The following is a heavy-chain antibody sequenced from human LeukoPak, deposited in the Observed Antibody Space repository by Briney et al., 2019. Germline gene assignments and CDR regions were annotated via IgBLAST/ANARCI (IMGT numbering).Heavy chain of an antibody. J-gene: IGHJ6*02. V-gene: IGHV1-18*01. Sequence: ASVKVSCKASGYTFTSYGISWMRQAPGQGLEWMGWISAYNGNTNYAQKLQGRVTMTTDTSTSTAYMELRSLRSDDTAVYYCARVIGVHPNYYYYYGMDVWGQGTTVTVSS. D-gene: IGHD2-8*01. CDR2: ISAYNGNT. CDR1: GYTFTSYG. CDR3: ARVIGVHPNYYYYYGMDV.